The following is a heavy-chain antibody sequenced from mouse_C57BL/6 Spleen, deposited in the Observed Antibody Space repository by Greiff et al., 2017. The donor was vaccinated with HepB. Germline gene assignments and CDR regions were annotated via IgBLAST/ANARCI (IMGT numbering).Heavy chain of an antibody. CDR2: IWSGGST. D-gene: IGHD2-4*01. J-gene: IGHJ4*01. CDR1: GFSLTSYG. CDR3: ASYDYLYAMDY. V-gene: IGHV2-2*01. Sequence: VKLQESGPGLVQPSQSLSITCTVSGFSLTSYGVHWVRQSPGKGLEWLGVIWSGGSTDYNAAFISRLSISKDNSKSQVFFKMNSLQADDTAIYYCASYDYLYAMDYWGQGTSVTVSS.